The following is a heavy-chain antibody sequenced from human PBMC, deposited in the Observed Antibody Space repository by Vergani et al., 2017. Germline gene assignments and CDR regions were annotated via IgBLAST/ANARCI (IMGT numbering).Heavy chain of an antibody. Sequence: QVQLVQSGAEVKKPGASVKVSCKASGYTFTSYDINWVRQATGQGLEWMGWMNPNSGNTGYAQKFQGRVTMTRNTSISTAYMELSSLRSEDTAVYYCARARAKRITMIVGTSYYFDYWGQGNLVTVSS. CDR1: GYTFTSYD. CDR3: ARARAKRITMIVGTSYYFDY. CDR2: MNPNSGNT. J-gene: IGHJ4*02. D-gene: IGHD3-22*01. V-gene: IGHV1-8*01.